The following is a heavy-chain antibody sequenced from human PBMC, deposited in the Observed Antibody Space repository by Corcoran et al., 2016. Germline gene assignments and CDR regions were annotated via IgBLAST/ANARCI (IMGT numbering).Heavy chain of an antibody. J-gene: IGHJ4*02. CDR3: ARGPMGYYGSGSYRPYFDY. Sequence: QLQLQESGPGLVKPSETLSLTCTVSGGSISSSSYYWGWIRQPPGKGREWIGSIYYSGSTYYNPSLKSRVTISVDTSKNQFSLKLSSVTAAETAVYYSARGPMGYYGSGSYRPYFDYWGQGTLVTVSS. V-gene: IGHV4-39*07. CDR2: IYYSGST. CDR1: GGSISSSSYY. D-gene: IGHD3-10*01.